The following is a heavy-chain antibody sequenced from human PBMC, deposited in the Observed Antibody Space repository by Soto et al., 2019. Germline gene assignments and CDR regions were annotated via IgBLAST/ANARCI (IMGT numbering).Heavy chain of an antibody. Sequence: QVQLQESGPGLVKPSGTLSLTCAVSGGSISSSNWWSWVRQPPGKGLEWIGEIYHSGCTDSNQSPKSRVTISLDKSQNQFSLKLSSVTAADTAVYYCARDREIFGVAKGYYFDYWGQGTLVTVSS. CDR3: ARDREIFGVAKGYYFDY. V-gene: IGHV4-4*02. J-gene: IGHJ4*02. CDR2: IYHSGCT. D-gene: IGHD3-3*01. CDR1: GGSISSSNW.